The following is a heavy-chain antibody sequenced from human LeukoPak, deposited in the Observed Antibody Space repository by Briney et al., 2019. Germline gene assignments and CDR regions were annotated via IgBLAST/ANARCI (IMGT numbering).Heavy chain of an antibody. V-gene: IGHV4-34*01. Sequence: KPSETLSLTCAVYGGSFSGYYWSWIRQPPGKGLEWIGEINHSGSTNYNPSLKSRVTISVDTSKNQFSLKLSSVTAADTAVYYCARLHYDSSGYYYFDYWGQGTLVTVSS. CDR1: GGSFSGYY. CDR3: ARLHYDSSGYYYFDY. CDR2: INHSGST. D-gene: IGHD3-22*01. J-gene: IGHJ4*02.